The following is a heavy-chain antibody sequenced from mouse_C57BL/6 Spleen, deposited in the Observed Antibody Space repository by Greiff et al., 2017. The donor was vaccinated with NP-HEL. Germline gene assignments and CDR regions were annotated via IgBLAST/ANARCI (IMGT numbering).Heavy chain of an antibody. CDR3: ARQGGYGFAY. V-gene: IGHV5-6*01. J-gene: IGHJ3*01. Sequence: EVKLVESGGDLVKPGGSLKLSCAASGFTFSSYGMSWVRQTPDKRLEWVATISSGGSYTYYPDSVKGRFTISRDNAKNTLYLQMSSLKSEDTAMYYCARQGGYGFAYWGQGTLVTVSA. CDR2: ISSGGSYT. CDR1: GFTFSSYG. D-gene: IGHD2-2*01.